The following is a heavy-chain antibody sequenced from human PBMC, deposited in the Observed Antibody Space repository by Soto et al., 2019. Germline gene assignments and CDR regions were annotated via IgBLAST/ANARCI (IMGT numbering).Heavy chain of an antibody. D-gene: IGHD3-22*01. Sequence: QVQLQESGPGLVKPSETLSLTCAVSGDSISSYYCMWIRQPPGKGLESIGYLYYGRSANYNPSLNSRVTSSVDTSPNQCSLTLSSMTAADTAVYYCALRSMAVVPEYWGQGTLVPVSS. CDR3: ALRSMAVVPEY. J-gene: IGHJ4*02. V-gene: IGHV4-59*01. CDR1: GDSISSYY. CDR2: LYYGRSA.